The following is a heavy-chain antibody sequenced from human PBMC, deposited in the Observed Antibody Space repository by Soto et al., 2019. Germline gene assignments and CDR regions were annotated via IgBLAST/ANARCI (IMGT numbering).Heavy chain of an antibody. CDR3: AKDAMYYDILTGPT. V-gene: IGHV3-23*01. CDR2: ISGSGGST. D-gene: IGHD3-9*01. Sequence: GGSLRLSCAASGFAFSSYAMTWVRQAPGKGLEWVSSISGSGGSTYYADSVKGRFTISRDHSKNTLYLQMNSLRAEDTAVYYCAKDAMYYDILTGPTWGQGTLVTVSS. J-gene: IGHJ4*02. CDR1: GFAFSSYA.